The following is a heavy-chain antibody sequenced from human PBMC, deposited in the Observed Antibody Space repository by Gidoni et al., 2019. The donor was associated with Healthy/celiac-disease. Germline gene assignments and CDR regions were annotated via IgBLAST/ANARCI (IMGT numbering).Heavy chain of an antibody. Sequence: EVQLVESGGGLVQPGRSLRLSCAASGFTFDDYAMHWVRQAPGKGLEWFSGISWNSGSIGYADSVKGLFTISRDNAKNSLYLQMNSLRSEDTALYYCAKDVTDYGDRFDYWGQGTLVTVSS. CDR1: GFTFDDYA. V-gene: IGHV3-9*01. J-gene: IGHJ4*02. CDR3: AKDVTDYGDRFDY. CDR2: ISWNSGSI. D-gene: IGHD4-17*01.